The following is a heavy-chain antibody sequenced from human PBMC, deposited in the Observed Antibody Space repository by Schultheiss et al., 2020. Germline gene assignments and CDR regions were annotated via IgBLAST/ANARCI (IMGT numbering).Heavy chain of an antibody. CDR3: AREAYGSGSYIFDY. Sequence: GGSLRLSCAASGFTFSDHYMDWVRQAPGKGLEWVGRTRNKANSYTTEYAASVKGRFTISRDDSKNSLYLQMNSLKTEDTAVYYCAREAYGSGSYIFDYWGKGTLVTVSS. J-gene: IGHJ4*02. CDR2: TRNKANSYTT. D-gene: IGHD3-10*01. V-gene: IGHV3-72*01. CDR1: GFTFSDHY.